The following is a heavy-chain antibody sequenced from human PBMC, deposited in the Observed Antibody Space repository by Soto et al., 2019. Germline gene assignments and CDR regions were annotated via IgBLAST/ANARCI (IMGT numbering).Heavy chain of an antibody. D-gene: IGHD3-3*01. CDR3: ASVYDFWSGYYAPLY. CDR1: GYTFTSYG. V-gene: IGHV1-18*04. CDR2: ISAYNGNT. J-gene: IGHJ4*02. Sequence: ASLKVSCKGSGYTFTSYGISWVRKAPGQGLEWMGWISAYNGNTNYAQKLQGRVTMTTDTSTSTAYMELRSLRSDDTAVYYCASVYDFWSGYYAPLYWVQGTLVTVSS.